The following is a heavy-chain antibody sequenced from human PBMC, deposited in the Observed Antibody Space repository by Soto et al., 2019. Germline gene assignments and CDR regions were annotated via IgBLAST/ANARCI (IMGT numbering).Heavy chain of an antibody. V-gene: IGHV5-10-1*01. Sequence: VESLKISGKGSGYSFAGYWITWVRQKPGKGLEWMRRIDPSDSQTYYSPSFRGHVTISVTKSITTVFLQWSSLRASDTAMYYCARQIYDSDTGPNFQYYFDSWGQGTPVTVSS. CDR1: GYSFAGYW. J-gene: IGHJ4*02. CDR2: IDPSDSQT. D-gene: IGHD3-22*01. CDR3: ARQIYDSDTGPNFQYYFDS.